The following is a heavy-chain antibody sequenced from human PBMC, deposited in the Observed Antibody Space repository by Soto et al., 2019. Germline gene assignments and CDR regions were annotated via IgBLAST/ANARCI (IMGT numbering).Heavy chain of an antibody. CDR1: GGSISSGGYY. J-gene: IGHJ4*02. V-gene: IGHV4-31*03. CDR3: AREASTGDLRPAIDY. D-gene: IGHD7-27*01. Sequence: QVQLQESGPGLVKPSQTLSLTCTVSGGSISSGGYYWSWIRQHPGNGLEWIGYIYYSGSTYYNPSLKSRVTISVDTSKNQFSLKLSSVTAADTAVYYCAREASTGDLRPAIDYWGQGTLVTVSS. CDR2: IYYSGST.